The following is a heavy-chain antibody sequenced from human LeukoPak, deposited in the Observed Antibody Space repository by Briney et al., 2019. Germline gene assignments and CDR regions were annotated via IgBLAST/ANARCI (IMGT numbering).Heavy chain of an antibody. CDR1: GFNFNYFA. V-gene: IGHV3-23*01. CDR3: SRIKYGGNSGYHFDY. Sequence: GGSLRLSCSASGFNFNYFAMSWIRQAPGKRLEWVSTIGDSGSGGSYADSVRGRFTISRDNSRNIVYLQMHSLRVDDSAVYYCSRIKYGGNSGYHFDYWGQGTLVTVSS. CDR2: IGDSGSGG. J-gene: IGHJ4*02. D-gene: IGHD4-23*01.